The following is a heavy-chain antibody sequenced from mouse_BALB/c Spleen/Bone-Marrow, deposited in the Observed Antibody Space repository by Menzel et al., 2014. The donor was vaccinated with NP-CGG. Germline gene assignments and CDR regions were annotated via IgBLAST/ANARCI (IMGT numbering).Heavy chain of an antibody. V-gene: IGHV1-9*01. CDR1: GYTFSSYW. CDR3: AREDGLWYFDV. J-gene: IGHJ1*01. D-gene: IGHD1-1*01. CDR2: ILPGSGST. Sequence: VKLQESGAELMKPGASVKISYKATGYTFSSYWIEWVKQRPGHGLEWIGEILPGSGSTNYNEKFKGKATFTADTSSNTAYMQLSSLTSEDSAVYYCAREDGLWYFDVWGAGTTVTVSS.